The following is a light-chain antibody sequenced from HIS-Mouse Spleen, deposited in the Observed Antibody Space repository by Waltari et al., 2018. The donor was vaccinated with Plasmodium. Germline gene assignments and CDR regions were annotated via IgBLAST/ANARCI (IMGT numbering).Light chain of an antibody. CDR2: DVS. V-gene: IGLV2-11*01. CDR1: SSDVGGYHY. CDR3: CSYAGSYTYV. J-gene: IGLJ1*01. Sequence: QSALTQPRSVSGSPGQSVTISCTGTSSDVGGYHYVSCDQQHPGKAPKRMIYDVSNRPSGFPDRFSGSKSGNTASLTISGLQAEDEADYYCCSYAGSYTYVFGTGTKVTVL.